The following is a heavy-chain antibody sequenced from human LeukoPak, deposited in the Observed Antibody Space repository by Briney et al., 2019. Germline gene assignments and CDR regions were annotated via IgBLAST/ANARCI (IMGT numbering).Heavy chain of an antibody. CDR2: ISAYNGNT. Sequence: ASVKVSCKASGYTFTSNSINWVRQAPGQGLEWMGWISAYNGNTNYAQKLQGRVTMTTDTSTSTAYMELRSLRSDDTAVYYCARDREVGATGYYFDYWGQGTLVTVSS. D-gene: IGHD1-26*01. V-gene: IGHV1-18*01. CDR3: ARDREVGATGYYFDY. J-gene: IGHJ4*02. CDR1: GYTFTSNS.